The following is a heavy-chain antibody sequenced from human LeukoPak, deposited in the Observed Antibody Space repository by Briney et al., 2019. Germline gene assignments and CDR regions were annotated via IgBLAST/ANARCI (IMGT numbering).Heavy chain of an antibody. D-gene: IGHD3-10*01. J-gene: IGHJ5*02. CDR1: GFTFSSYE. CDR3: ASLLVRPRDWFDP. CDR2: ISSSGSTI. V-gene: IGHV3-48*03. Sequence: GGSLGLSCAASGFTFSSYEMNWVRQAPGKGLEWVSYISSSGSTICYADSVKGRFTISRDNAKNSLYLQMNSLRAEDTAIYYCASLLVRPRDWFDPWGQGTLVTVSS.